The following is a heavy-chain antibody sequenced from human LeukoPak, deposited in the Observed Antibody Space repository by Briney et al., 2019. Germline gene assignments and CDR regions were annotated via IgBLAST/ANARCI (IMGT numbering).Heavy chain of an antibody. Sequence: GGSLRLSCAASGFTFSSYAMHWVRQAPGKGLEWVAVISYDGSNKYYADSVKGRFTISRDNSKNTLYLQMNSLRAEDTAVYYCANSVVPAALSYDYWGQGTLVTVSS. V-gene: IGHV3-30-3*01. CDR3: ANSVVPAALSYDY. CDR1: GFTFSSYA. D-gene: IGHD2-2*01. J-gene: IGHJ4*02. CDR2: ISYDGSNK.